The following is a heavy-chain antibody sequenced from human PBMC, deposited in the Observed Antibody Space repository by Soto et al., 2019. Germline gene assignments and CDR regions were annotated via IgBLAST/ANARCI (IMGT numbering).Heavy chain of an antibody. CDR1: GGSISIYY. J-gene: IGHJ6*02. CDR3: AREVVPAATDYYYGMDV. CDR2: IYTSGST. Sequence: SETLSLTCTVSGGSISIYYWSWIRHPAGKGLEWIGRIYTSGSTNYNPSLKSRVTMSVDTSKNQFSLKLSSVTAADTAVYYCAREVVPAATDYYYGMDVWGQGTTVTVSS. D-gene: IGHD2-2*01. V-gene: IGHV4-4*07.